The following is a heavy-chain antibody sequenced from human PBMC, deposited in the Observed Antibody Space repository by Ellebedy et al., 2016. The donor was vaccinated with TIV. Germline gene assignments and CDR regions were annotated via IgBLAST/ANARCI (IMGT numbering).Heavy chain of an antibody. V-gene: IGHV3-30-3*01. Sequence: GESLKISXAAPGFTFSYYSMHWVRQAPGKGLEWVAVISHDGSNKYHAESVKGRFTISRDDSKNTLYLQMNTLRTEDTALYFCARGSSSRGYFDSWGQGTLVTVSS. CDR1: GFTFSYYS. CDR3: ARGSSSRGYFDS. J-gene: IGHJ4*02. CDR2: ISHDGSNK. D-gene: IGHD6-13*01.